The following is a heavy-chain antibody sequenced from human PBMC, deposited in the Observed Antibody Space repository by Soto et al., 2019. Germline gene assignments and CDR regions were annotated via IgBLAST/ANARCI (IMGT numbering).Heavy chain of an antibody. D-gene: IGHD2-15*01. CDR2: IYYSGST. Sequence: QLQLQESGPGLMKPSETLSLTCTVSGGSISSSSYYWGWIRQPPGKGLEWIGSIYYSGSTYYNPSLKSRVTISVDTSKKQFSLKLSSVTAADTAVYYCATRPIVVVVAATSYFDYWGQGTLVTVSS. CDR3: ATRPIVVVVAATSYFDY. CDR1: GGSISSSSYY. J-gene: IGHJ4*02. V-gene: IGHV4-39*01.